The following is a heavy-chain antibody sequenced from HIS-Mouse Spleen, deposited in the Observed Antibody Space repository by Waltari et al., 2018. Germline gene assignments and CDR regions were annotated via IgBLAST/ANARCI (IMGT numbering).Heavy chain of an antibody. CDR3: AREIPYSSSWYDWYFDL. CDR1: GGSISSYY. Sequence: QVQLQESGPGLVKPSETLSLTCTVSGGSISSYYWSWIRQPPGKGLEWIGYIYYSGRTNYNPSLKSRVTISVDTSKNQFSLKLSSVTAADTAVYYCAREIPYSSSWYDWYFDLWGRGTLVTVSS. CDR2: IYYSGRT. D-gene: IGHD6-13*01. V-gene: IGHV4-59*12. J-gene: IGHJ2*01.